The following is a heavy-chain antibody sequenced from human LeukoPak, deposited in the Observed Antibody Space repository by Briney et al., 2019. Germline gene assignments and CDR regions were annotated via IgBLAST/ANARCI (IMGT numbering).Heavy chain of an antibody. D-gene: IGHD3-10*01. CDR2: IKQDGSEK. J-gene: IGHJ5*02. CDR3: ARVGGSIWFGEFRFDP. V-gene: IGHV3-7*03. CDR1: GFTLSSYW. Sequence: GGSLRLSCAASGFTLSSYWMSWVRQAPGKGLEWVANIKQDGSEKYYVDSVKGRFTISRDNAKNSLYLQMNSLRAEDTAVYYCARVGGSIWFGEFRFDPWGQGTLVTVSS.